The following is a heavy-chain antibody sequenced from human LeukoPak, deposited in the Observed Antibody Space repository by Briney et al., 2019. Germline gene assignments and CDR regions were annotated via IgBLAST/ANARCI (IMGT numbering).Heavy chain of an antibody. V-gene: IGHV3-23*01. CDR3: AKAFPGLRVWGSYPDAFDI. Sequence: PGGSLRLSCAASGFTFSSYAMSWVRQAPGKGLEWVSAISGSGGSTYYADSVKGRFTISRDNSKNTLYLQMNSLRAEDTAAYYCAKAFPGLRVWGSYPDAFDIWGQGTMVTVSS. D-gene: IGHD3-16*02. CDR1: GFTFSSYA. CDR2: ISGSGGST. J-gene: IGHJ3*02.